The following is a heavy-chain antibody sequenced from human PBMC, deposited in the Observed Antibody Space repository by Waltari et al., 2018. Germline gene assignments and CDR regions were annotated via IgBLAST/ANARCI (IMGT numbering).Heavy chain of an antibody. V-gene: IGHV3-7*03. D-gene: IGHD2-2*02. Sequence: EVQLVESGGGLVQPGGSLRLSCAASGFTFSSYWMSWVRQAPGKGLEGVANIKQDGSEKYYVDSVKGRFTISRDNAKNSLYLQMNSLRAEDTAVYYCARGYCSSTSCYTLDYYFDYWGQGTLVTVSS. CDR2: IKQDGSEK. J-gene: IGHJ4*02. CDR1: GFTFSSYW. CDR3: ARGYCSSTSCYTLDYYFDY.